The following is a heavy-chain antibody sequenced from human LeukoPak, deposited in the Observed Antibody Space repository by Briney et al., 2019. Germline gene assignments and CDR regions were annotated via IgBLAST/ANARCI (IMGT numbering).Heavy chain of an antibody. CDR1: GGSVSSGSYY. J-gene: IGHJ4*02. D-gene: IGHD1-26*01. CDR2: IYYSGST. V-gene: IGHV4-61*01. Sequence: SETLSLTCTVSGGSVSSGSYYWSWIRQPPGKGLEWIGYIYYSGSTNYNPSLKSRVTISVDTSKNQFSLKLSSVTAADTAVYYCARWSESYFYFDYWGQGTLVTVSS. CDR3: ARWSESYFYFDY.